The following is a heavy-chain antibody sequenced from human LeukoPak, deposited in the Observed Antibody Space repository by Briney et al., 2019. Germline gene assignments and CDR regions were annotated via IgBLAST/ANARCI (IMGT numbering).Heavy chain of an antibody. V-gene: IGHV3-23*01. D-gene: IGHD3-9*01. CDR3: AKSGYFDWLLPYYYYGMDV. CDR2: INANSGTT. CDR1: GFAFSFYA. J-gene: IGHJ6*02. Sequence: GGSLRLSCAASGFAFSFYAMSWLRQPPGKGLEWVSTINANSGTTSYAASVRGRFTISRDNSRNTLYLQVNTLRAEDTAVYYCAKSGYFDWLLPYYYYGMDVWGQGTTVTVSS.